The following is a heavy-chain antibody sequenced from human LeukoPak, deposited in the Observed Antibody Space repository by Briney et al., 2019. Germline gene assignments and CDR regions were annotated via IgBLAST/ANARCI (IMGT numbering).Heavy chain of an antibody. D-gene: IGHD3-22*01. CDR1: GGTFSSYA. CDR3: AREEPNDSGVYYFDY. J-gene: IGHJ4*02. CDR2: IIPIFGTA. Sequence: SVKVSCEASGGTFSSYAISWVRQAPGQGLEWMGGIIPIFGTANYAQKFQGRVTITTDESTSTAYMELSSLRSEDTAVYCCAREEPNDSGVYYFDYWGQGTLVTVPS. V-gene: IGHV1-69*05.